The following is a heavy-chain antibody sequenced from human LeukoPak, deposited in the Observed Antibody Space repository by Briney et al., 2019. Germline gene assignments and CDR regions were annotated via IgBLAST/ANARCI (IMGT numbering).Heavy chain of an antibody. CDR1: GFTFTSSA. Sequence: SVKVSCKASGFTFTSSAMQWVRHARGQRLEWIGWIVVGSGNTNYAQKFQERVTITRDMSTSTAYMELSSLRSEDTAVYYCAADYYDSSGYYDHWYFDLWGRGTLVTVSS. J-gene: IGHJ2*01. CDR2: IVVGSGNT. D-gene: IGHD3-22*01. V-gene: IGHV1-58*02. CDR3: AADYYDSSGYYDHWYFDL.